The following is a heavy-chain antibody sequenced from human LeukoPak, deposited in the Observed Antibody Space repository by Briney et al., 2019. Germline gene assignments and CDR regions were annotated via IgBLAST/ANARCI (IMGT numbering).Heavy chain of an antibody. V-gene: IGHV3-33*01. Sequence: GGSLRLSCAASGFTFSGYGMHWVRQAPGKGLEWVAVIWYDGSNKYYADSVKGRFTISRDNSKNTLYLQMNSLRAEDTAVYYCARVAAAFYYYYYMDVWGKGTTVTVSS. J-gene: IGHJ6*03. D-gene: IGHD6-13*01. CDR1: GFTFSGYG. CDR3: ARVAAAFYYYYYMDV. CDR2: IWYDGSNK.